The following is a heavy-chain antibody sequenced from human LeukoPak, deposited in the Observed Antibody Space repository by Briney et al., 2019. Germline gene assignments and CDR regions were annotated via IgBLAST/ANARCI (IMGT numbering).Heavy chain of an antibody. CDR2: IIPILGTA. V-gene: IGHV1-69*05. CDR1: GGTFSSYA. CDR3: ARPVVPAAMGSWFDP. J-gene: IGHJ5*02. Sequence: SVKVSCKASGGTFSSYATSWVRQAPGQGLEWMGGIIPILGTANYAQKFQGRVTITTDESTSTAYMELSSLRSEDTAVYYCARPVVPAAMGSWFDPWGQGTLVTVSS. D-gene: IGHD2-2*01.